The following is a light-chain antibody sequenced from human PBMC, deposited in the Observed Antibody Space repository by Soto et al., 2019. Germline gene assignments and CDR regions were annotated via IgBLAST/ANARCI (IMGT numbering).Light chain of an antibody. J-gene: IGKJ3*01. CDR1: QSVSSN. Sequence: EIVSTLSPATVSVSPGERATLSCRASQSVSSNLAWYQQKPGQAPRPLIYGASTRATGIPARFSGSGSGTEFTLTISSLQSEDFAVYYCQQYNDWPLFGAGTKVDI. CDR2: GAS. CDR3: QQYNDWPL. V-gene: IGKV3-15*01.